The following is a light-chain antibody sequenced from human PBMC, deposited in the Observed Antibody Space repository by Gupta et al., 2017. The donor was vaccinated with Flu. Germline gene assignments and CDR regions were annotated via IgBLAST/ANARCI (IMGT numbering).Light chain of an antibody. J-gene: IGLJ2*01. V-gene: IGLV1-40*01. CDR2: GNS. Sequence: QSLLTQPPSVSGAPGQRVTIPCTGSGSNIGAGYDVHWYQQLSGTAHKLLIYGNSNRTSGVPDRFSGSKSGTSASLAITGLQAEDEADYYCQSYDSSLSVVFGGGTKLTVL. CDR3: QSYDSSLSVV. CDR1: GSNIGAGYD.